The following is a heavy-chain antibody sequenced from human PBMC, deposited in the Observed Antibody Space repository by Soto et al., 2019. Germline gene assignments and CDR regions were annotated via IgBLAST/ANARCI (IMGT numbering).Heavy chain of an antibody. CDR1: GYKFGSAW. J-gene: IGHJ4*02. Sequence: EVQLVQSGADIKKPGESLKISCKGVGYKFGSAWIGWVRQMPGKGLEWMGIIKPGTSDIRYSPSCRGHVTISADEAVSTAYLQWSSLKASDTAMCYCARQLSHICDSWGQGTLVTVSS. D-gene: IGHD3-3*02. CDR3: ARQLSHICDS. V-gene: IGHV5-51*01. CDR2: IKPGTSDI.